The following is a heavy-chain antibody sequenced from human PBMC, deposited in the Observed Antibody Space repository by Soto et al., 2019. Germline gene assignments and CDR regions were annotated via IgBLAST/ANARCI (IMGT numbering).Heavy chain of an antibody. CDR2: IIPIFGTA. D-gene: IGHD5-18*01. CDR3: ARGNSYGNRIAY. V-gene: IGHV1-69*13. Sequence: SVKVSCKASGGTFSSYAISWVRQAPGQGLEWMGGIIPIFGTANYAQKFQGRVTITADESKSTAYMELSSLRSEDTAVYYCARGNSYGNRIAYWGQGTPVIVSS. CDR1: GGTFSSYA. J-gene: IGHJ4*02.